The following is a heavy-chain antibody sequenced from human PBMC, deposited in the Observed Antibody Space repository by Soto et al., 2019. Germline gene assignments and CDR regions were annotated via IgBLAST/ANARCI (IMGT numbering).Heavy chain of an antibody. CDR3: ASQSGYSSSWYLNWFDP. CDR2: INPSGGST. Sequence: QVQLVQSGAEVKKPGASVKVSCKASGYTFTSYYMHWVRQAPGQGLEWMGIINPSGGSTSYAQKFQGRVTMTRDTATSTVYMELSSLRSEDTAVYYCASQSGYSSSWYLNWFDPWGQGTLVTVSS. D-gene: IGHD6-13*01. CDR1: GYTFTSYY. V-gene: IGHV1-46*01. J-gene: IGHJ5*02.